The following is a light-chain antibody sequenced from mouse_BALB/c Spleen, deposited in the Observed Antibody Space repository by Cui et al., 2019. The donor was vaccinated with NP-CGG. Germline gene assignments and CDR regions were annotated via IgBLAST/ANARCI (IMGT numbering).Light chain of an antibody. CDR1: TGGVTSSNY. J-gene: IGLJ1*01. V-gene: IGLV1*01. CDR3: ALWYSNHWV. Sequence: QAVVTQESAITTSPGETVTLTCRSSTGGVTSSNYANWVQEKPDHLFTGLIGGTNNRAPGVPARFSGSLIGDKAALTITGAQTEDEAIYFCALWYSNHWVFGGGTKLTVL. CDR2: GTN.